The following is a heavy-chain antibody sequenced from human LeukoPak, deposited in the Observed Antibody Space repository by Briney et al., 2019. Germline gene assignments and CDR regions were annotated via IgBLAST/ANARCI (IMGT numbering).Heavy chain of an antibody. CDR2: ISYDGSNK. CDR3: ARNYYDSSGLDY. J-gene: IGHJ4*02. D-gene: IGHD3-22*01. Sequence: SGGSLRLSCAASGFTFSSYAMHWVRQAPGKGLEWVAVISYDGSNKYYADSVKGRFTISRDNSKNTLYLQMNSLRAEDTAVYYCARNYYDSSGLDYWGQGILVTVSS. V-gene: IGHV3-30-3*01. CDR1: GFTFSSYA.